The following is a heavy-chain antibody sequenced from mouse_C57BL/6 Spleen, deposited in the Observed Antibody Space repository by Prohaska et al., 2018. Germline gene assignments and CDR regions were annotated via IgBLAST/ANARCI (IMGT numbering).Heavy chain of an antibody. CDR2: ISYDGSN. J-gene: IGHJ1*03. CDR3: ASDPSYYYGSSYWYFDV. Sequence: DVQLQESGPGLVKPSQSLSLTCSVTGYSITSGYYWNWIRQFPGNKLEWMGYISYDGSNNYNPSLKNRISITRDTSKNQFFLKLNSVTTEDTATYYCASDPSYYYGSSYWYFDVWGTGTTVTVSS. V-gene: IGHV3-6*01. CDR1: GYSITSGYY. D-gene: IGHD1-1*01.